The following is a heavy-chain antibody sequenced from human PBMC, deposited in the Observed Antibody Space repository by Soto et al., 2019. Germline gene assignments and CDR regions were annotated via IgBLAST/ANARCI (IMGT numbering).Heavy chain of an antibody. V-gene: IGHV3-30*03. CDR1: GFTFSSYG. J-gene: IGHJ4*02. CDR3: ASRMVRGVNPDY. CDR2: ISYDGSNK. D-gene: IGHD3-10*01. Sequence: QVQLVESGGGVVQPGRSLRLSCAASGFTFSSYGMHWVRQAPGKGLEWVAVISYDGSNKNYADSVKGRFTISRDNSKNTLYLQMNSLRAEDTAVYYCASRMVRGVNPDYWGQGTLVTVSS.